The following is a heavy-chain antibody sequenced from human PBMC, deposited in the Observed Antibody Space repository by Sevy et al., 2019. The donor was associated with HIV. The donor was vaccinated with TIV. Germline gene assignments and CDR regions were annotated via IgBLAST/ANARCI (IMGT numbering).Heavy chain of an antibody. J-gene: IGHJ1*01. Sequence: ASVKVSCKASGDTFNNYAISWVRQAPGQGLEWMGGIIPIFGTPKYAQKFQGRVTITADESTSTAYMEVSSLRSEDTAVYYCARLTYYYESSGSAEYFQHWGQGTLVTVSS. CDR1: GDTFNNYA. V-gene: IGHV1-69*13. CDR3: ARLTYYYESSGSAEYFQH. CDR2: IIPIFGTP. D-gene: IGHD3-22*01.